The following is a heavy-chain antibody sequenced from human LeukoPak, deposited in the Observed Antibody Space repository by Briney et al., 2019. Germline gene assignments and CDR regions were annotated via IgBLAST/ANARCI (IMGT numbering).Heavy chain of an antibody. D-gene: IGHD3-10*01. CDR1: GFTLSSYS. CDR2: ISSSSSYI. Sequence: GGSLRLSCAASGFTLSSYSMNWVRQAPGKRLGWVSSISSSSSYIYYADSVKGRFTISRENAKNSLYLQMNSLRAEDTAVYYCARAGGITMVRGEYYFDYWGQGTLVTVSS. CDR3: ARAGGITMVRGEYYFDY. J-gene: IGHJ4*02. V-gene: IGHV3-21*01.